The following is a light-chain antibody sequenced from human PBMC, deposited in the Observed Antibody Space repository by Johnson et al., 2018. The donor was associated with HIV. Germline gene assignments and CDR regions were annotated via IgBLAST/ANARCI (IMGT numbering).Light chain of an antibody. J-gene: IGLJ1*01. V-gene: IGLV1-51*01. CDR2: NND. Sequence: QSVLTQPPSVSAAPGQKVTIPCSGSSSNIGKNSVSWYQQFPGTAPKLLISNNDKRPSGIPDRFSGSRSGTSATLGITGLQTGDEADYYCGTWDSSLSAYVFGTGTKVTV. CDR1: SSNIGKNS. CDR3: GTWDSSLSAYV.